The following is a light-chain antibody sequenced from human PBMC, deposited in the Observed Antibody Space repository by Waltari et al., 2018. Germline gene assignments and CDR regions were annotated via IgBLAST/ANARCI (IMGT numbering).Light chain of an antibody. CDR3: QQRSNCLFT. CDR2: DAS. V-gene: IGKV3-11*01. J-gene: IGKJ3*01. CDR1: QSVSSY. Sequence: EIVLTQSPATLSLSPGERATLSCRARQSVSSYLAWYQQKPGQAPRLLIDDASNRATGIPARFSGSGSGTDFTLTISSLEPEDFAVYYCQQRSNCLFTFGPGTKVDIK.